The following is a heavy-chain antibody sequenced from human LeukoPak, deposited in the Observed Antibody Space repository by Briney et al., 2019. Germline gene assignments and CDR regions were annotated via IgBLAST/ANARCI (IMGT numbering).Heavy chain of an antibody. Sequence: ASVTVSCTASGYTFTSYAMNWVRQAPGQGLEWMGWINTNTGNPTYAQGFTGRFVFSLDTSVSTAYLQISSLKAEDTAVYYCARDAKTQYYDFWSGYLNWFDPWGQGTLVTVSS. CDR3: ARDAKTQYYDFWSGYLNWFDP. CDR2: INTNTGNP. D-gene: IGHD3-3*01. V-gene: IGHV7-4-1*02. J-gene: IGHJ5*02. CDR1: GYTFTSYA.